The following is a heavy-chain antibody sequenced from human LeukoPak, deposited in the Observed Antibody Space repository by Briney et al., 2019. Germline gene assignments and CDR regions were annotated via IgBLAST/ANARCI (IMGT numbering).Heavy chain of an antibody. CDR2: INIDGSNT. CDR1: GFPFSSYW. V-gene: IGHV3-74*01. D-gene: IGHD1-26*01. Sequence: GGSLRLSCAASGFPFSSYWMHWVRHAPGKGLVWVSRINIDGSNTNYADSVKGRFTISRDNAKNTLYLQMDSLRAEDTAVYYCARSLGGAYDYWGQGTLVTVSS. J-gene: IGHJ4*02. CDR3: ARSLGGAYDY.